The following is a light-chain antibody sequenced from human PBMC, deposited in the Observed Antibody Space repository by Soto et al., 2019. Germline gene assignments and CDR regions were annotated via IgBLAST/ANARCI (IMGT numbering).Light chain of an antibody. J-gene: IGKJ1*01. CDR3: QQYYTTPVT. CDR1: QTVLHGSNY. V-gene: IGKV4-1*01. CDR2: WAS. Sequence: DIVMTQSPDSLAVSLGERATINCKSSQTVLHGSNYLAWYQQKPGQPPKLLIYWASTRESGVPDRFSGSGSATDFTLTISSLQAEDVAVYYCQQYYTTPVTFGQWTKVEI.